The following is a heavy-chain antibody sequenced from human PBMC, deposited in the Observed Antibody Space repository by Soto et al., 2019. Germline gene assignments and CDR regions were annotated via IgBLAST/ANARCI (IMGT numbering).Heavy chain of an antibody. Sequence: ASVKVSCKASGGTFSSYAISWVRQAPGQGFEWMGGITPIFGTANYAQKFQGRVTITADESTSTAYMELSSLRSEDTAVYYCARDLAYYYDSSGYSRFDYWGQGTLVTVSS. V-gene: IGHV1-69*13. D-gene: IGHD3-22*01. CDR3: ARDLAYYYDSSGYSRFDY. J-gene: IGHJ4*02. CDR1: GGTFSSYA. CDR2: ITPIFGTA.